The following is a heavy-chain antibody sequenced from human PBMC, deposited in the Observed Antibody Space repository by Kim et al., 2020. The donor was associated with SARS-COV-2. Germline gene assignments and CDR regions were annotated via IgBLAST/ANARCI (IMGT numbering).Heavy chain of an antibody. J-gene: IGHJ4*02. CDR3: AREFTAMVNVRFDY. CDR1: GFTFSDYY. D-gene: IGHD5-18*01. CDR2: ISSSGSTI. Sequence: GSLRLSCAASGFTFSDYYMSWIRQAPGKGLEWVSYISSSGSTIYYADSVKGRFTISRDNAKNSLYLQMNSLRAEDTAVYYCAREFTAMVNVRFDYWGQGTLVTVSS. V-gene: IGHV3-11*01.